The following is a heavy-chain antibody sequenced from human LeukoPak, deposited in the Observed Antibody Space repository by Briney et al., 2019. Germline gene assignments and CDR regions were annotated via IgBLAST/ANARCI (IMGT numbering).Heavy chain of an antibody. J-gene: IGHJ5*02. V-gene: IGHV4-59*01. Sequence: SETLSLTCTVSGGSISSYYWSWIRQPPGKGLGWIGFIYYSGSTNYNPSLKSRVTISVDTSKNQFSLKLSSVTAADTAVYYCARLLAAPGWFDPWGQGTLVTVSS. CDR3: ARLLAAPGWFDP. D-gene: IGHD1-26*01. CDR2: IYYSGST. CDR1: GGSISSYY.